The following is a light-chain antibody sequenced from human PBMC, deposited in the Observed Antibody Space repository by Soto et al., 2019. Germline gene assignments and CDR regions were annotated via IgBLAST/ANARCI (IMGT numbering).Light chain of an antibody. CDR2: KAS. CDR1: QSISSW. Sequence: DIQMAQSPSTLSASVGDRVTITCRASQSISSWLAWYQQRKGKAPKLLIYKASSLESGVPSRFRGSGSGTEFTLPLSRLQTDDFETYYCQQYNSYPWTFGQGTQVDIK. CDR3: QQYNSYPWT. V-gene: IGKV1-5*03. J-gene: IGKJ1*01.